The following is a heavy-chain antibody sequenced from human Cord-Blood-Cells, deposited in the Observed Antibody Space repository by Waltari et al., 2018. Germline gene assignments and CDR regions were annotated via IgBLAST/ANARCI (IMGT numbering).Heavy chain of an antibody. V-gene: IGHV4-39*01. CDR2: IYYSGST. CDR1: GGPISSSSYY. D-gene: IGHD3-10*01. CDR3: ARQLWFGELLFDAFDI. Sequence: QLQLQESGPGLVKPSETLSLTCTVSGGPISSSSYYGGWIRQPPGKGLEWIGSIYYSGSTYYNPSLKSRVTISVDTSKNQFSLKLSSVTAADTAVYYCARQLWFGELLFDAFDIWGQGTMVTVSS. J-gene: IGHJ3*02.